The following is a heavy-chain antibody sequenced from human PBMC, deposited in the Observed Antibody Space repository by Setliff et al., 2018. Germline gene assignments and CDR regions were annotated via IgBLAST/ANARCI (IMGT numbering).Heavy chain of an antibody. J-gene: IGHJ6*03. D-gene: IGHD3-3*01. CDR1: GFTFSSYA. Sequence: GGSLRLSCTASGFTFSSYAMNWVRQAPGKRLEWVSSIIGSGTNTYYADSVKGRFTISRDNSKNALYLQMNSLRAEDTAIYYCARDGASFFWSSGLRGGDYMDVWGKGTTVTVSS. CDR3: ARDGASFFWSSGLRGGDYMDV. CDR2: IIGSGTNT. V-gene: IGHV3-23*01.